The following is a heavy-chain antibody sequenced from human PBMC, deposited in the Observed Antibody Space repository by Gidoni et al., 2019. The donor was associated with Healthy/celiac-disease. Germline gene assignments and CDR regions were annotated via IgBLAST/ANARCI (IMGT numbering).Heavy chain of an antibody. CDR2: IWYDGSNK. J-gene: IGHJ4*02. V-gene: IGHV3-33*01. CDR1: GFTFSSYG. CDR3: ARGGEYCSSTSCYLDY. D-gene: IGHD2-2*01. Sequence: QVQLVESGGGVVQPGRSLRLSCAASGFTFSSYGMHWVRQAPGKGLEWVAVIWYDGSNKYYADSVKGRFTISRDNSKNTLYLQMNSLRAEDTAVYYCARGGEYCSSTSCYLDYWGQGTLVTVSS.